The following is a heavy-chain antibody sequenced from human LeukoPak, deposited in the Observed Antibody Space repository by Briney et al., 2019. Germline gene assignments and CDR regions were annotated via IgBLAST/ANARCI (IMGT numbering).Heavy chain of an antibody. V-gene: IGHV4-39*01. J-gene: IGHJ4*02. D-gene: IGHD5-18*01. CDR1: GGSISSSSGY. CDR3: VSPRGFSYGYFDY. Sequence: SETLSLTCTVSGGSISSSSGYWGWIRQPPGKGLEWIGSIYYSKNTYYHPSLKRRVTISADTSKNQFSLTLGSVSATDTAVYYCVSPRGFSYGYFDYWGQGTLVTVSS. CDR2: IYYSKNT.